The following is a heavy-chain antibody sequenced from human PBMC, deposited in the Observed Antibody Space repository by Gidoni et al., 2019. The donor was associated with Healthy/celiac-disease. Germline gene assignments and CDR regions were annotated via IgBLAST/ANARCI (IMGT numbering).Heavy chain of an antibody. V-gene: IGHV4-34*01. J-gene: IGHJ6*03. CDR3: ASVVVVPEEYYYYMDV. CDR2: INHGGST. D-gene: IGHD2-2*01. CDR1: GGSFSGYY. Sequence: QVQLQQWGAGLLKPSETLSLTCAVYGGSFSGYYWSWIRQPPGKGLEWIGEINHGGSTNYNPSLKSRVTISVDTSKNQFSLKLSSVTAADTAVYYCASVVVVPEEYYYYMDVWGKGTTVTVSS.